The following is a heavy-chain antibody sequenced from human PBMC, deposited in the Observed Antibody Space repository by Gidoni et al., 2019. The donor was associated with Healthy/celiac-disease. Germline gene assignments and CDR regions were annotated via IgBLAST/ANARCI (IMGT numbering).Heavy chain of an antibody. D-gene: IGHD6-19*01. CDR2: IYYSGSP. J-gene: IGHJ5*02. CDR1: GGTISSSSYS. Sequence: QAELQESGPGLVKPSETLSRTCTVAGGTISSSSYSWGWIRQPPGKGLAWIGSIYYSGSPYYNPSLTSRVTISVDTSKNQFSLTLSSVTAADTAVYYCARHIGIAVAHRWFDPWGQGTLVTVSS. CDR3: ARHIGIAVAHRWFDP. V-gene: IGHV4-39*01.